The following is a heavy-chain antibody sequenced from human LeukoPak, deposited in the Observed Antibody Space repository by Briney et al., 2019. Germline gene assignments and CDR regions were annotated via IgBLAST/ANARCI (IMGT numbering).Heavy chain of an antibody. CDR3: AKDWSLGYGCLDY. CDR2: AWNDGSKN. Sequence: GGSLRLSCAASGFTFSKFGMHWVRQTPGKGLEWVALAWNDGSKNYYADSVKGRFTISRDNSKDTLYLLLNSLRAEDTAVYYCAKDWSLGYGCLDYWGQGTLVTVSS. CDR1: GFTFSKFG. J-gene: IGHJ4*02. D-gene: IGHD5-12*01. V-gene: IGHV3-33*06.